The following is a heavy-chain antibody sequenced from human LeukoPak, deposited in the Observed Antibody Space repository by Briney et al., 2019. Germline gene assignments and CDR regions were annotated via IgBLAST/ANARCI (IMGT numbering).Heavy chain of an antibody. CDR1: GYSFTSYW. D-gene: IGHD1-26*01. Sequence: GESLKISCKVSGYSFTSYWISWVRQLPGKGLEWMGIIYPGDSDTKYSPSFQGQVTISADKSISTAYLQWSSLKASDTAMYYCARQGVGGSYLPHLDSWGQGTLVTVSS. V-gene: IGHV5-51*01. CDR2: IYPGDSDT. CDR3: ARQGVGGSYLPHLDS. J-gene: IGHJ4*02.